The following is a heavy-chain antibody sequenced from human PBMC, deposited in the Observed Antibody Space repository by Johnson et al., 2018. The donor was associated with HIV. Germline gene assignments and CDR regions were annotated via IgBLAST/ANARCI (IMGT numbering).Heavy chain of an antibody. D-gene: IGHD6-13*01. Sequence: QVQLVESGGGVVQPGMSLRLSCAASGFTFSSYAIHWVRQAPGKGLEWVALISYYGTNKYYADSVKGRFTISRDNSKNTLYLQMKSLRAEDTAIYYCVKGMVSSSWYAFDIWGQGAMVTVSS. CDR3: VKGMVSSSWYAFDI. J-gene: IGHJ3*02. V-gene: IGHV3-30-3*01. CDR2: ISYYGTNK. CDR1: GFTFSSYA.